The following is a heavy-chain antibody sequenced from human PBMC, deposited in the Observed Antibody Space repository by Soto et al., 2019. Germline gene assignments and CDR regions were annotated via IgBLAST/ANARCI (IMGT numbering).Heavy chain of an antibody. J-gene: IGHJ6*02. CDR1: GFTFSSYG. D-gene: IGHD3-10*01. CDR2: IFYDGSNK. Sequence: GGSLKLSCAASGFTFSSYGMHWVRQAPGKGLEWVAFIFYDGSNKYYADSVKGRFTISRDNSKNTLYLQMNSLRAEDTAVYYCAREEGYEGSGIYVDYYYYGMDVWGQGTTVTVSS. CDR3: AREEGYEGSGIYVDYYYYGMDV. V-gene: IGHV3-33*01.